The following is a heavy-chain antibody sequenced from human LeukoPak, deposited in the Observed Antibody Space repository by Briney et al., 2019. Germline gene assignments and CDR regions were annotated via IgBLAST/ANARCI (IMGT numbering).Heavy chain of an antibody. J-gene: IGHJ4*02. V-gene: IGHV1-24*01. CDR1: GYTLTELS. Sequence: ASVKVSCKVSGYTLTELSMHWVRQAPGKGLEWMGGFDPEDGETIYAQKFQGRVTMTEDTSTDTAYMELSSLRSEDTAVYYCATGVTIFGVVITGYYFDYWGQGTLLTVSS. CDR2: FDPEDGET. CDR3: ATGVTIFGVVITGYYFDY. D-gene: IGHD3-3*01.